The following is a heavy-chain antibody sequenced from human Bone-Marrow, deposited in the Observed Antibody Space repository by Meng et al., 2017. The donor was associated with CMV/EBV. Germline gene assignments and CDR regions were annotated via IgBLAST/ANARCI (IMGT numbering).Heavy chain of an antibody. Sequence: GESLKISCAASGFTFNTYTMNWVRQAPGKGLEWVSVIYSGGSTNYADSVKGRFTISRDNSKNTLYLQMNSLRTEDTAVYYCARFNGHFYFDYWGQGTLVTVSS. CDR2: IYSGGST. J-gene: IGHJ4*02. CDR1: GFTFNTYT. V-gene: IGHV3-66*02. CDR3: ARFNGHFYFDY.